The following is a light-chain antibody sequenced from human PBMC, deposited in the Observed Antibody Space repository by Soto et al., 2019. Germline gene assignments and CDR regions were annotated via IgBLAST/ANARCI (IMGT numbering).Light chain of an antibody. CDR3: QQYNNWPLT. CDR1: QSINNK. J-gene: IGKJ5*01. CDR2: GAS. V-gene: IGKV3-15*01. Sequence: EIVMTQSPATLSVSPGERATLSCRASQSINNKLAWYQQKPGQAPRLLIYGASTRATGIPARFSGSGSGAEFTLTISSLQSEDFAVYYCQQYNNWPLTFGQGTRLEIK.